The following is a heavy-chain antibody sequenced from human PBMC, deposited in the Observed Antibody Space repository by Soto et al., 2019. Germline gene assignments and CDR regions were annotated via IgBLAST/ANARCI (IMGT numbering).Heavy chain of an antibody. J-gene: IGHJ4*02. Sequence: QVQLQESGPGLVKPSGTLSLTCAVSGGSISSSNWWRWVRHPPGKGLEWIGEIYHSGSTNYNPSLNSRVTRTVDKSKNQCSLKLSSVTAADTPVYYCAISIGVAGEALDYWGQGTLVTVSS. CDR3: AISIGVAGEALDY. V-gene: IGHV4-4*02. CDR2: IYHSGST. D-gene: IGHD6-19*01. CDR1: GGSISSSNW.